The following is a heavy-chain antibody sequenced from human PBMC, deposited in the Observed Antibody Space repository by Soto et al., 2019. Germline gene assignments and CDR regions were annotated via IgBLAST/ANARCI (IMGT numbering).Heavy chain of an antibody. V-gene: IGHV3-23*01. CDR1: GFTFSSNA. CDR3: AKSGLTGDAFDI. CDR2: ISGSGGST. J-gene: IGHJ3*02. D-gene: IGHD1-26*01. Sequence: EVQLLESGGGLVQPGGSLRLSCAVSGFTFSSNAMSWVRQAPGKGLEWVSAISGSGGSTYYADSVKGRFTISRDNSKNTLYLQMNSLRAEDTAVYYCAKSGLTGDAFDIWGQGTMVTVSS.